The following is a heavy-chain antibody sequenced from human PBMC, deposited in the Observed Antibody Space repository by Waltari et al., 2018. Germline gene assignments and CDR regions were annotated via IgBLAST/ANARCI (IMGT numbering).Heavy chain of an antibody. J-gene: IGHJ5*02. V-gene: IGHV3-23*01. CDR1: GFTFSSYA. CDR2: ISGRGGST. CDR3: AKEAGIVGAQKRGGDWFDP. Sequence: EVQLLESGGGLVQPGGSLRLSCAASGFTFSSYAMSWVRQAPGKGLEWVSAISGRGGSTYYADAVKGRFTISRDNSKNTLYLQRNSRRAEDTAVYYCAKEAGIVGAQKRGGDWFDPWGQGTLVTVSS. D-gene: IGHD1-26*01.